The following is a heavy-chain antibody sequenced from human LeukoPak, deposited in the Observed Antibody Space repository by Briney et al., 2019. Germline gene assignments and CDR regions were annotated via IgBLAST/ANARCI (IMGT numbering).Heavy chain of an antibody. Sequence: GGSLRLSCAASGFTFSSYWMPWVRQAPGKGLVWVSRISSDGSSTDYADSVKGRFTISRDNAKKTLFLQMNSLRAEDTAVYYCAKAAYCSAGTCQFYYYDTSAYPDYWGQGTLVTVSS. D-gene: IGHD3-22*01. V-gene: IGHV3-74*01. CDR3: AKAAYCSAGTCQFYYYDTSAYPDY. CDR1: GFTFSSYW. J-gene: IGHJ4*02. CDR2: ISSDGSST.